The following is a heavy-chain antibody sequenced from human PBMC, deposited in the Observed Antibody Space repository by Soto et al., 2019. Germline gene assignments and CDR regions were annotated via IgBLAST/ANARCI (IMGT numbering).Heavy chain of an antibody. CDR3: ARSPRVTMIIAEDFPH. CDR2: IIPIFGTA. D-gene: IGHD3-22*01. CDR1: GGTFSSYA. V-gene: IGHV1-69*01. J-gene: IGHJ1*01. Sequence: QVQLVQSGAEVKKPGSSVKVSCKASGGTFSSYAISWVRQAPGQGLEWMGGIIPIFGTANYAQKFQGRVTMTADAATSTAYMELSSLRSEDTAVYYCARSPRVTMIIAEDFPHWGQGTLVTVSS.